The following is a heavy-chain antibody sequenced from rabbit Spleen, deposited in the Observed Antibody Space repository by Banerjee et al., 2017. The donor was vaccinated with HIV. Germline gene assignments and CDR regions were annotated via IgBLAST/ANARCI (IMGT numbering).Heavy chain of an antibody. CDR2: IWTENGVV. CDR3: SRVGHGGGVLFDYFNL. Sequence: QSLEESGGGLVQPGGSLTLTCTGSGFSFSSGYYMCWVRQAPGKGLEWIGCIWTENGVVYYAGWAKGRFTVSKSSSTTVTLQVSSVTGVDTATYFCSRVGHGGGVLFDYFNLWGQGTLVTVS. V-gene: IGHV1S40*01. CDR1: GFSFSSGYY. J-gene: IGHJ4*01. D-gene: IGHD2-1*01.